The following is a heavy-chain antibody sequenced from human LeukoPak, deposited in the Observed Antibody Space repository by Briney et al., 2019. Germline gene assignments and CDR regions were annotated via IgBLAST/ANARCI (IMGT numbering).Heavy chain of an antibody. CDR3: ARGENTRSYYWSVDY. CDR2: ISYDGSNK. V-gene: IGHV3-30-3*01. J-gene: IGHJ4*02. Sequence: PGRSLRLSCAVSGFIFSSYAMHWVSQAPGKGLEWVAVISYDGSNKYYADSVKGRFTISRDNSKNTLYLQMNSLRAEDTAVYYCARGENTRSYYWSVDYWGQGTLVTVSS. CDR1: GFIFSSYA. D-gene: IGHD1-26*01.